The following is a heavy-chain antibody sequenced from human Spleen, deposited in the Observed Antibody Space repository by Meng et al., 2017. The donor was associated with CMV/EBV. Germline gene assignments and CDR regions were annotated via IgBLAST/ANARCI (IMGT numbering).Heavy chain of an antibody. V-gene: IGHV1-3*02. J-gene: IGHJ4*02. CDR3: ARGRKTPTRLFDY. D-gene: IGHD2-15*01. CDR2: SNGGNGNT. CDR1: GYTFTNYR. Sequence: KASGYTFTNYRMHWVRQAPGQRLEWVGLSNGGNGNTKYSQAFQGGVTITRDTSTTTAYMELSSLRSEDTAVYYCARGRKTPTRLFDYWGQGTLVTVSS.